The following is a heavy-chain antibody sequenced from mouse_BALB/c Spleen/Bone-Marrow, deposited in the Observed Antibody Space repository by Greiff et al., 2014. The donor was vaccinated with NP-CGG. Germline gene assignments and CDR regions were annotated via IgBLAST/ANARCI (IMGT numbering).Heavy chain of an antibody. CDR1: GYTFTDYA. V-gene: IGHV1-67*01. Sequence: LEESGPELVRSGVSVKISCKGSGYTFTDYAMHWVKQSHAKSLEWIGVISTYSGNTNYNQKFKGKATMTVDKSSSTAYMELARLTSEDSAIYYCARGYYGSSYLFAYWGQGTLVTVSA. J-gene: IGHJ3*01. CDR3: ARGYYGSSYLFAY. D-gene: IGHD1-1*01. CDR2: ISTYSGNT.